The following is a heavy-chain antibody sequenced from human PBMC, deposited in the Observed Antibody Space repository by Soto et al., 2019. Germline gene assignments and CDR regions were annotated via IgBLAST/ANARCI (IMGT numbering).Heavy chain of an antibody. J-gene: IGHJ6*02. Sequence: GASVKVSCKASGGAFSSYAISWVRQAPGQGLEWMGGIIPIFGTANYAQKFQGRVTITADESTSTAYMELSSLRSEDTAVYYCARGGLGYCTNVVCPDYYYYGMDVWGQGTTVTVSS. CDR2: IIPIFGTA. V-gene: IGHV1-69*13. CDR3: ARGGLGYCTNVVCPDYYYYGMDV. D-gene: IGHD2-8*01. CDR1: GGAFSSYA.